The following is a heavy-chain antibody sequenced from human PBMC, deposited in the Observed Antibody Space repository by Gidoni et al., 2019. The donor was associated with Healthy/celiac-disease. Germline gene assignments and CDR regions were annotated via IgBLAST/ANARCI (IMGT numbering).Heavy chain of an antibody. CDR2: ISSSSSYI. Sequence: EVQLVESGGGLVKPGGSLRLSCAASGFTFSSYSMNWVRQAPGKGLEWVSSISSSSSYIYYADSVKGRFTIARDNAKNSLYLQMNSLRAEDTAVYYCARDWEDGVTYYDFWSGYRNYGMDVWGQGTTVTVSS. D-gene: IGHD3-3*01. CDR1: GFTFSSYS. V-gene: IGHV3-21*01. J-gene: IGHJ6*02. CDR3: ARDWEDGVTYYDFWSGYRNYGMDV.